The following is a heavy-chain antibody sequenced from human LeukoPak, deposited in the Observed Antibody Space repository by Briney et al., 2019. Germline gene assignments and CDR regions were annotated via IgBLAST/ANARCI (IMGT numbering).Heavy chain of an antibody. J-gene: IGHJ4*02. CDR3: ARDTYCTGGRCYSRVGY. CDR1: GYTFTDYA. Sequence: ASVKVSCKASGYTFTDYAMSWVRQAPGQGLEWMGWIDTNTGNPTYAQGFTGRFGFSLDTSVSTAYLQINSLKPEDTAVYFCARDTYCTGGRCYSRVGYWGQGTVVTVSS. D-gene: IGHD2-15*01. V-gene: IGHV7-4-1*02. CDR2: IDTNTGNP.